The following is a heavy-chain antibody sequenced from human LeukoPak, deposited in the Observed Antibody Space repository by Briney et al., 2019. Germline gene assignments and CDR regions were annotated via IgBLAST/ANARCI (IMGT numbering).Heavy chain of an antibody. J-gene: IGHJ4*02. CDR2: ISMSSTYI. CDR1: GFAFSSYS. CDR3: ARDLGYFFDY. D-gene: IGHD3-16*01. Sequence: GGSLRLSCAASGFAFSSYSMNWVRQAPGKGLEWVSSISMSSTYIYYADSVKCRFTISRDNAKNSLYLQMNSLRAEDMAVYYCARDLGYFFDYWGQGTPVTVSS. V-gene: IGHV3-21*01.